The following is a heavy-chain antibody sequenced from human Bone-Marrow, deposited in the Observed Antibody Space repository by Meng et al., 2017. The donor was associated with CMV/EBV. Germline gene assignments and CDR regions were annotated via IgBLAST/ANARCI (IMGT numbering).Heavy chain of an antibody. D-gene: IGHD3-16*02. J-gene: IGHJ4*02. CDR2: INPNSGGT. CDR1: GYTFTGYY. V-gene: IGHV1-2*02. CDR3: ARGGGWDPPGEYDYVWGSYRWVDY. Sequence: ASVKVSCKASGYTFTGYYMHWVRQAHGQGLEWMGWINPNSGGTNYAQKFQGRVTMTRDTSISTAYMELSRLRSDDTAVYYCARGGGWDPPGEYDYVWGSYRWVDYWGQGTLVTVSS.